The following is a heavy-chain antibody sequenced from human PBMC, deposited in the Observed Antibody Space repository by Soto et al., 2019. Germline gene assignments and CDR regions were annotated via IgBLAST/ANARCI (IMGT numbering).Heavy chain of an antibody. D-gene: IGHD4-17*01. CDR1: AGSIRNCNYY. J-gene: IGHJ6*02. V-gene: IGHV4-30-4*08. CDR2: IYYNGNT. CDR3: ARATTVTSSFFYYGSDV. Sequence: NLSHTSTVSAGSIRNCNYYWSCIRQPPGKGLEWIGHIYYNGNTYYNPSLKSRLTMSLDTSQNQFSLHLTSVIAADSASYFCARATTVTSSFFYYGSDVWGQGTTVT.